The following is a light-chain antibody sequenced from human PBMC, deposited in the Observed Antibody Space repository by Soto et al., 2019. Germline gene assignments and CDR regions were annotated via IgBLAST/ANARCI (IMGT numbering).Light chain of an antibody. Sequence: EIVLTQSPATLSLSPGDRATLSCRASQSVSGNLAWYQQKPGQAPRLLIYDASNRATGIPARFSGSGSGTDFTLTISSLEPEDFAVYYCHQRSNWPLTFGGGTKVEI. CDR3: HQRSNWPLT. J-gene: IGKJ4*01. CDR1: QSVSGN. CDR2: DAS. V-gene: IGKV3-11*01.